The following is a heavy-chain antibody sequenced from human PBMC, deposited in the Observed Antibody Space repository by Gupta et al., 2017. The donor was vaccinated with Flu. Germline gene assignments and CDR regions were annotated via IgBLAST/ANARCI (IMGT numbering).Heavy chain of an antibody. CDR2: IYYSGST. CDR3: ATRGITMVRGGLWFDP. Sequence: QLQLQESGPGLVKPSETLSLTCTVSGGSISSSSYYWGWIRQPPGKGLEWIGSIYYSGSTYYNPSLKSRVTISVDTSKNQFSLKLSSVTAADTAVYYCATRGITMVRGGLWFDPWGQGTLVTVSS. D-gene: IGHD3-10*01. J-gene: IGHJ5*02. V-gene: IGHV4-39*01. CDR1: GGSISSSSYY.